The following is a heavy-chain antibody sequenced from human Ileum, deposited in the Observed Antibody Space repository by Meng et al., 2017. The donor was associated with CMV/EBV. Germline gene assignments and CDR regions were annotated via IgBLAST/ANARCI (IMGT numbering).Heavy chain of an antibody. J-gene: IGHJ4*02. D-gene: IGHD1-26*01. CDR1: GFSPSTSGEG. V-gene: IGHV2-5*02. Sequence: QTTFKESGPTLGKPKQTLPLTCSFSGFSPSTSGEGVGWSRQPPGKALEWLALIYRGDDKRYSPSLNSRLTIAKDTPKNEVVLTLTNMGPIDTGTYYCAHFVGGYYPSRPDYWGQGTLVTVSS. CDR2: IYRGDDK. CDR3: AHFVGGYYPSRPDY.